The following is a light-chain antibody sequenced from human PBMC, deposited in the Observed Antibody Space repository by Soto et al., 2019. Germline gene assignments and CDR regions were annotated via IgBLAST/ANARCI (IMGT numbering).Light chain of an antibody. CDR1: NIGRKS. J-gene: IGLJ2*01. V-gene: IGLV3-21*04. CDR2: YDG. CDR3: QVWDSGVDHII. Sequence: SYELTQPPSVSGAPGKTASITCEGNNIGRKSVHGYQQRPGQAPMVVIYYDGDRPSGIPERFSGSNSGTAATLTISGVEAGDEADYYCQVWDSGVDHIIFGGGTKLTVL.